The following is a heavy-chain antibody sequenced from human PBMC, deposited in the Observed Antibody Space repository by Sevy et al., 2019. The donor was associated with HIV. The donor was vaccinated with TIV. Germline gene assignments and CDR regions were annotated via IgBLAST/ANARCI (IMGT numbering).Heavy chain of an antibody. CDR1: GFTFSNYN. CDR3: ARDRGRGGLPGPLRYFAWLFDS. CDR2: ITTGSRHM. D-gene: IGHD3-9*01. V-gene: IGHV3-21*01. J-gene: IGHJ4*02. Sequence: GGSLRLSCAASGFTFSNYNMHWVRQAPGKGLEWVSSITTGSRHMFSVDSVQGRFTISRDNAKNSLYLQMKSLRAEDSAEYYCARDRGRGGLPGPLRYFAWLFDSWGQGTLVTVSS.